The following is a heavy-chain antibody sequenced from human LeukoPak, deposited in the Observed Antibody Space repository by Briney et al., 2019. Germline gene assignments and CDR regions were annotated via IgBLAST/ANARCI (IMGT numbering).Heavy chain of an antibody. J-gene: IGHJ3*02. Sequence: SETLSLTCTVSGGSISSYYWSWIRQPPGKGLEWIGYIYYSGSTNYNPSLKSRVTISVDTSKNQFSLKLSSVTAADTAVYYCARDVWFGGYCAFDIWGQGTMVTVSS. D-gene: IGHD3-10*01. CDR3: ARDVWFGGYCAFDI. V-gene: IGHV4-59*12. CDR2: IYYSGST. CDR1: GGSISSYY.